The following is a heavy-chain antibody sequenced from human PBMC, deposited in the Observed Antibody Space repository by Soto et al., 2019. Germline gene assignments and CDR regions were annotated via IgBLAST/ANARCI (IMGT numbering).Heavy chain of an antibody. CDR1: GGTFSRYA. D-gene: IGHD2-2*02. J-gene: IGHJ6*02. CDR2: IIPIFGTA. V-gene: IGHV1-69*13. CDR3: ARAVNGYCSSTSCYTQLYYGMDV. Sequence: ASVKVSCKASGGTFSRYAISWVRQAPGQGLEWMGGIIPIFGTANYAQKFQGRVTITADESTSTAYMELSSLRSEDTAVYYCARAVNGYCSSTSCYTQLYYGMDVWGQGTTVTVSS.